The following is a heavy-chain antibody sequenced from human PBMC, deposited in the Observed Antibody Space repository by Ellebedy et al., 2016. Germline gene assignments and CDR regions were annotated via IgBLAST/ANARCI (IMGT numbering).Heavy chain of an antibody. Sequence: GGSLRLSXTASGFPFEDYTMHWVRQAPGKGLEWVSGTSWNSGNIDYADSVKGRFTISRDNARKSLYLQMHSLRAEDTAVYYCVRDRGYCSGGNCYSVFDYWGQGSLVTVSS. CDR2: TSWNSGNI. V-gene: IGHV3-9*01. J-gene: IGHJ4*02. CDR1: GFPFEDYT. CDR3: VRDRGYCSGGNCYSVFDY. D-gene: IGHD2-15*01.